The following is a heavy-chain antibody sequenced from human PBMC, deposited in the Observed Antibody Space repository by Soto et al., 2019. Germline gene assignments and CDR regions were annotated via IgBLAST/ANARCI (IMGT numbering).Heavy chain of an antibody. CDR1: GVTFSNYY. D-gene: IGHD3-3*01. CDR3: ARGREFVGAVTPFEY. Sequence: PSETLSLTCAVYGVTFSNYYWTWIRQTPGKGLEWIGEINHTGSSKYNPSLKSRVTISLDTSKNQFSLSLRSVTAADTAVYFCARGREFVGAVTPFEYWGQGTQVTVSS. J-gene: IGHJ4*02. V-gene: IGHV4-34*01. CDR2: INHTGSS.